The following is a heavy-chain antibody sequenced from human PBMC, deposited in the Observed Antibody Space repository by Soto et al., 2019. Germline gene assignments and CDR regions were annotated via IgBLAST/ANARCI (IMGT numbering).Heavy chain of an antibody. V-gene: IGHV4-4*02. CDR1: GGSISSSNW. Sequence: ETLSLTCSVSGGSISSSNWWSWVRQPPGKGLEGIGEIYHSGSTNYNPSLKSRVTISVDKSKKQFSLKLSSVTAADTAAYYCERAYSDFWSGYHYYYYRMDVWGQGTTVTVSS. J-gene: IGHJ6*02. CDR3: ERAYSDFWSGYHYYYYRMDV. D-gene: IGHD3-3*01. CDR2: IYHSGST.